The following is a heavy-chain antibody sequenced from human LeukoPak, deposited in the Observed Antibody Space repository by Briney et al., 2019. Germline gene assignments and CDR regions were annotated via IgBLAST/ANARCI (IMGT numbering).Heavy chain of an antibody. D-gene: IGHD2-2*01. Sequence: GASVKVSCKASGYTFTGYYMHWVRQAPGRGLEWMGWINPNSGGTNYAQKFQGRVTMTRDTSISTAYMELSRLRSDDTAVYYCARSFSLVVPAAMGYWGQGTLVTVSS. CDR1: GYTFTGYY. V-gene: IGHV1-2*02. CDR3: ARSFSLVVPAAMGY. J-gene: IGHJ4*02. CDR2: INPNSGGT.